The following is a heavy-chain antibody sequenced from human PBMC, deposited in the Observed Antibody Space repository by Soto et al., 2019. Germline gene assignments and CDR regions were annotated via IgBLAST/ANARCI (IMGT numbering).Heavy chain of an antibody. CDR2: IYYSGST. Sequence: KTSETLSLTCTVSGGSISSYYWSWIRQPPGKGLEWIGYIYYSGSTNYNPSLKSRVTISVDTSKNQFSLKLSSVTAADTAVYYCARHEPRSVSFHFDYWGQGTLVTVSS. CDR3: ARHEPRSVSFHFDY. CDR1: GGSISSYY. J-gene: IGHJ4*02. D-gene: IGHD3-10*01. V-gene: IGHV4-59*08.